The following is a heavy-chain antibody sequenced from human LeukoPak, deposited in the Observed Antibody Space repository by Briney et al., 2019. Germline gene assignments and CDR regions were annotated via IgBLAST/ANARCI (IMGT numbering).Heavy chain of an antibody. CDR2: ISYDGSNK. CDR3: ARRRSSFDY. CDR1: GFTFSSYA. D-gene: IGHD6-6*01. J-gene: IGHJ4*02. Sequence: GRSLRLSCAASGFTFSSYAMHWVRQAPGKGLEWVAVISYDGSNKYYADSVKGRFTISRDNSKNTLYLQMNSLRAEDTAAYYCARRRSSFDYWGQGTLVTVSS. V-gene: IGHV3-30-3*01.